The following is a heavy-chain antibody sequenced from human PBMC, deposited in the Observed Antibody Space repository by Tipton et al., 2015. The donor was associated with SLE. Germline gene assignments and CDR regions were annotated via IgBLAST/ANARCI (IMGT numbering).Heavy chain of an antibody. CDR3: ARSANLDY. CDR2: IYSGGST. Sequence: SLRLSCAASGFTFSSYSMDWVRQAPGKGLEWVSVIYSGGSTYYADSVKGRFTISRDNSKNTLYLQMNSLRAEDTAVYYCARSANLDYWGQGTLVTVSS. V-gene: IGHV3-66*01. CDR1: GFTFSSYS. J-gene: IGHJ4*02.